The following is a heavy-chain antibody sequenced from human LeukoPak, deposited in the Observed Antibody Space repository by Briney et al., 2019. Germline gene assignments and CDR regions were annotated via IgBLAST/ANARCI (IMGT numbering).Heavy chain of an antibody. CDR2: IKQDGSEK. V-gene: IGHV3-7*04. CDR1: GFTFSTYW. Sequence: GGSLRLSCAASGFTFSTYWMSWVRHGPGKGLEWVANIKQDGSEKYYLDSVKGRLTISRDNAKDSLYLQMNSLRAEDTAMYYCARDAYFALWGRGTLVTVSS. D-gene: IGHD2-21*01. J-gene: IGHJ2*01. CDR3: ARDAYFAL.